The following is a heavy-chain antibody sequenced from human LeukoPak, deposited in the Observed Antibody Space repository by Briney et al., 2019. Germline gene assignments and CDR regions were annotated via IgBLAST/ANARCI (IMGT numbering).Heavy chain of an antibody. D-gene: IGHD3-9*01. Sequence: SETLSLTCAVYGGSFSGYYWSWIRQPPGKGLEWIGSIYYSGSTYYNPSLKSRVTISVDTSKNQFSLKLSSVTAADTAVYYCARQRPGYYDILSHFDYWGQGTLVTVSS. CDR2: IYYSGST. CDR3: ARQRPGYYDILSHFDY. CDR1: GGSFSGYY. V-gene: IGHV4-34*01. J-gene: IGHJ4*02.